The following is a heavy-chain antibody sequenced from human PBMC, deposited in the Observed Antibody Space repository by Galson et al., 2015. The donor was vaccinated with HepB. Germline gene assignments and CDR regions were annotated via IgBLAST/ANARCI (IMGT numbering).Heavy chain of an antibody. D-gene: IGHD6-19*01. CDR2: ISYDGNTQ. V-gene: IGHV3-30*18. Sequence: SLRLSCAASGFTFSTNVMHWVRQAPGKGLEWVAVISYDGNTQYYADSVKGRFTLSRDNSKNTLSLQTNSLKPEDTAIYYCAKDYSSGWDLGHWGQGTLVTVSS. CDR3: AKDYSSGWDLGH. J-gene: IGHJ5*02. CDR1: GFTFSTNV.